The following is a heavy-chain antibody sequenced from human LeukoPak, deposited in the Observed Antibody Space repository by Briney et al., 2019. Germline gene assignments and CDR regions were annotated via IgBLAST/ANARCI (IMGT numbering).Heavy chain of an antibody. J-gene: IGHJ4*02. CDR3: AKVSYRLSSGWIDY. CDR2: IKQDGSET. Sequence: GRSLRLSCAASGFTFDDYAMNWVRQAPGKGLEWVANIKQDGSETYYADSVKGRFTISRDNAKNSLYLQMNSLRAEDTALYYCAKVSYRLSSGWIDYWGQGTLVTVSS. V-gene: IGHV3-7*03. D-gene: IGHD6-19*01. CDR1: GFTFDDYA.